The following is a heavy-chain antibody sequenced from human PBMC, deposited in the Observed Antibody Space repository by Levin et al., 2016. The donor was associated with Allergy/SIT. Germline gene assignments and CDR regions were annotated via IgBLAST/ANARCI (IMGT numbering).Heavy chain of an antibody. CDR1: GFTFSSYA. V-gene: IGHV3-23*01. Sequence: GGSLRLSCAASGFTFSSYAMSWVRQAPGKGLEWVSAIGASGASTYYADSVKGRFTISRDSSKNTLYLQMNSLRAEDTAVYYCAKDRRDSYSISWFGDGFDIWGQGTLVIVSS. CDR3: AKDRRDSYSISWFGDGFDI. D-gene: IGHD6-13*01. J-gene: IGHJ3*02. CDR2: IGASGAST.